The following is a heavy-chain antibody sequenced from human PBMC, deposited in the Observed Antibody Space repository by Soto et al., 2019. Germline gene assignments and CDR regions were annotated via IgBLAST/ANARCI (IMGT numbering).Heavy chain of an antibody. V-gene: IGHV3-53*01. Sequence: GGSLRLSCAASGFTVSSNYMSWVRQAPGKGLEWVSVIYSGGSTYYADSVKGRFTISRDNSKNTLYLQMNSLRAEDTAVYYCARATEYYYESWYFDYWGQGTLVTVPS. J-gene: IGHJ4*02. CDR2: IYSGGST. CDR3: ARATEYYYESWYFDY. CDR1: GFTVSSNY. D-gene: IGHD3-22*01.